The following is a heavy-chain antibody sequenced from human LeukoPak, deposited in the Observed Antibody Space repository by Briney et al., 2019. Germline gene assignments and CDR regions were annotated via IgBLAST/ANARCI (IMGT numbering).Heavy chain of an antibody. V-gene: IGHV3-23*01. D-gene: IGHD1-26*01. CDR2: ISDNGGMI. CDR1: GFTFRTYA. J-gene: IGHJ4*02. Sequence: GGSLRLSCAGSGFTFRTYAMDWVRQVPGKGLEWVADISDNGGMIRYADSVKGRFTISRDKSKHTLYLQMNSLRVEDTAVYYCAKDRVPDGMWEIDSWGQGAPVTVSS. CDR3: AKDRVPDGMWEIDS.